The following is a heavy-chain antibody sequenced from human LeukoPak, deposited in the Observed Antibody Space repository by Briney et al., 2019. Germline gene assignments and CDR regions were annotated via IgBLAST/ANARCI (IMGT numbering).Heavy chain of an antibody. Sequence: GGSLRLSCAASGFTFSSYGMHWVRQAAGKGLEWVAVISYDGSNKYYADSVKGRFTISRDNSKNTLYLQMNSLRAEDTAVYYCAKPEQQLVSPYYFDYWGQGTLVTVSS. V-gene: IGHV3-30*18. J-gene: IGHJ4*02. D-gene: IGHD6-13*01. CDR3: AKPEQQLVSPYYFDY. CDR1: GFTFSSYG. CDR2: ISYDGSNK.